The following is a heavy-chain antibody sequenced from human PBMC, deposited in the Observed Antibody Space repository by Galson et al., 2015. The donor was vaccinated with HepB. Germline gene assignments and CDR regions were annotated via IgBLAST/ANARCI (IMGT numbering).Heavy chain of an antibody. CDR3: TTSPYGMDV. J-gene: IGHJ6*02. CDR1: GFSFSGSA. CDR2: IRSKFNNYAT. V-gene: IGHV3-73*01. Sequence: SLRLSCAASGFSFSGSAMHWVRQASGKGLEWVGRIRSKFNNYATAYAESVRGRFTISRDDSMNTAYLQMNSLKTEDTAVYYCTTSPYGMDVWGQGTTVTVSS.